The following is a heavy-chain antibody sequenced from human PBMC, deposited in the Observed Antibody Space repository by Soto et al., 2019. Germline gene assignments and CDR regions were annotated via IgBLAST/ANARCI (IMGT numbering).Heavy chain of an antibody. J-gene: IGHJ4*02. CDR3: ARLQAAVPHY. V-gene: IGHV4-39*01. CDR2: IFYDGYT. Sequence: QVQLQESGPGLVMPSETLSLTCTVSGDSISGSPYFWGWIRQPPGKRLEWIGSIFYDGYTLYTPSLKSRVTISVDTSNNPFSLKLTSVAAADTAIYFCARLQAAVPHYWGQGILVTVSS. D-gene: IGHD6-13*01. CDR1: GDSISGSPYF.